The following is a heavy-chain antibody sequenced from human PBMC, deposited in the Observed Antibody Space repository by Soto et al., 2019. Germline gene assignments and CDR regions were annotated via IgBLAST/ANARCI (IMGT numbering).Heavy chain of an antibody. V-gene: IGHV3-64D*06. CDR1: GFTFSIYA. CDR3: VKGEYYYDSSGYYPFDY. Sequence: GGSLRLSCSASGFTFSIYAIHWVRQAPGKGLEYVSSISINGGSTHYADTVKGKFTISRDNSKNTQKIKMSSLKADDTSLYYCVKGEYYYDSSGYYPFDYWGQGTLVTVSS. D-gene: IGHD3-22*01. J-gene: IGHJ4*02. CDR2: ISINGGST.